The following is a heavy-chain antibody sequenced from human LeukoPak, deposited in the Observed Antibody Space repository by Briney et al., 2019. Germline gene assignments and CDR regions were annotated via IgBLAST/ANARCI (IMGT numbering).Heavy chain of an antibody. CDR2: INTNTGNP. D-gene: IGHD3-16*02. J-gene: IGHJ4*02. CDR1: GYTFTSYA. V-gene: IGHV7-4-1*02. CDR3: ARDTLVYDYVWGSYRSRGANDY. Sequence: GASVKVSCKASGYTFTSYAMNWVRQAPGQGLEWMGWINTNTGNPTYAQGFTGRFVFSLDTSVSTAYLQINSLKAEDTAVYYCARDTLVYDYVWGSYRSRGANDYWGQGTLVTVSS.